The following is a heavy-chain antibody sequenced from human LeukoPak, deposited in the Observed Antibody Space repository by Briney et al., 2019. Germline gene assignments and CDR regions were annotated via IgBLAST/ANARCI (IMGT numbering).Heavy chain of an antibody. J-gene: IGHJ6*03. Sequence: GGSLRLSCAASGFTFSSYGMHWVRQAPGKGLEWVSYISSSSTIYYADSVKGRFTISRDNAKNPLYLQMNSLRAEDTAVYYCARDQAYYYYMDVWGKGTTVTVSS. CDR3: ARDQAYYYYMDV. V-gene: IGHV3-48*01. CDR2: ISSSSTI. CDR1: GFTFSSYG.